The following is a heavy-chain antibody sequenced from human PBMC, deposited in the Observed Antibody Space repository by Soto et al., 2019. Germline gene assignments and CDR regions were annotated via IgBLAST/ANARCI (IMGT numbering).Heavy chain of an antibody. CDR1: GDSVSSNSAA. D-gene: IGHD2-8*01. CDR3: ARDLDCTNGVCYSGQFDY. J-gene: IGHJ4*02. CDR2: TYYRSKWYN. V-gene: IGHV6-1*01. Sequence: HSQTLSLTCAISGDSVSSNSAAWNWIRQSPSRGLEWLGRTYYRSKWYNDYAVSVKSRITINPDTSKNQFSLQLNSVTPEDTAVYYCARDLDCTNGVCYSGQFDYWGQGTLVTVSS.